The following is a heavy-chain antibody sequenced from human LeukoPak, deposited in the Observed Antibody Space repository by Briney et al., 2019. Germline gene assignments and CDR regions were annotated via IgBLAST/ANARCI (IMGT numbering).Heavy chain of an antibody. V-gene: IGHV3-33*01. J-gene: IGHJ4*02. Sequence: GRSLRLSCAASGFTFSSYGMHGVRQAPGKGLEWVAVIWYDGSNKYYADSVKGRFTISRDNSKNTLYLQMNSLRAEDAAVYYCARGSGDYWGQGTLVTVSS. CDR3: ARGSGDY. CDR1: GFTFSSYG. CDR2: IWYDGSNK. D-gene: IGHD3-10*01.